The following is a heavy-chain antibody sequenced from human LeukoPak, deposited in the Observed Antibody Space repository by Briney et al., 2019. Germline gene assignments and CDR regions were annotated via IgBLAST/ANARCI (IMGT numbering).Heavy chain of an antibody. D-gene: IGHD1-1*01. CDR1: GFTFSRYW. V-gene: IGHV3-7*01. CDR2: IREDGSDK. CDR3: ARGQDWNHDY. J-gene: IGHJ4*02. Sequence: PGGSLRLSCAASGFTFSRYWMSWVRQAPGKGLEWVANIREDGSDKYYVNSVEGRFTISRDNAKNSLYLQMNSLRAEDTAVYYCARGQDWNHDYWGQGTLVTVSS.